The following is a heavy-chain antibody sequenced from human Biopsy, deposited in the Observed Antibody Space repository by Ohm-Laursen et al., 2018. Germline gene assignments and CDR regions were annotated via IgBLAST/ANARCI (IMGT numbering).Heavy chain of an antibody. D-gene: IGHD4/OR15-4a*01. V-gene: IGHV3-23*01. CDR1: GFTFSSHA. CDR3: AKDRRTMRIWYFDL. CDR2: IRDSGDSA. J-gene: IGHJ2*01. Sequence: SLRLSCTASGFTFSSHAMAWVRQAPGKGLEWVSGIRDSGDSAYYADSVKGRFTISRDNSRNTLYLQMNSLRAEDTAVYYCAKDRRTMRIWYFDLWGRGTLVTVSS.